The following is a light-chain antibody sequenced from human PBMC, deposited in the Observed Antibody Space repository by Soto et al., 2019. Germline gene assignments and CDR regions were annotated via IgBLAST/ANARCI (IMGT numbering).Light chain of an antibody. V-gene: IGLV1-40*01. J-gene: IGLJ1*01. CDR2: ENN. Sequence: QSVLTQPPSVSEAPGQRVTISCTGSSSNIGAGYEAHWYQQVPGTAPKLLIYENNNRPSGVPDRFSGSKSGTSASLAITGIQAEDEAEYYCQSYDSSLSGYVFGTGNKVTVL. CDR1: SSNIGAGYE. CDR3: QSYDSSLSGYV.